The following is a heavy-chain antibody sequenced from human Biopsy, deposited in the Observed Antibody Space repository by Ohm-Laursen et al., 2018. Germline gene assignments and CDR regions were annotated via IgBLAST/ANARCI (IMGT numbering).Heavy chain of an antibody. CDR1: GFTFTAYC. CDR2: IKSVGSWT. V-gene: IGHV3-74*01. Sequence: GSLRLSCAASGFTFTAYCMYWVRQVPGKGLVWVSHIKSVGSWTNYADSVKGRFTISRDNAKNTLYLQMNSLRAEDTAVYYCVSFLKDLNMAVWGQGTTVTVSS. CDR3: VSFLKDLNMAV. J-gene: IGHJ6*02. D-gene: IGHD2-15*01.